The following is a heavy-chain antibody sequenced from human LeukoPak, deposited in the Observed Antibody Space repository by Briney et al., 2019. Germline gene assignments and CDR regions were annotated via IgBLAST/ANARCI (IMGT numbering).Heavy chain of an antibody. CDR3: ARPGDRQVFDY. CDR1: GYTFAGYY. J-gene: IGHJ4*02. V-gene: IGHV1-2*06. Sequence: GASVTVSCKASGYTFAGYYMHWVRQAPGQGLEWMGRINPNNGGTNYAQKFQGRVTMTRDTSTSTVYMELSSLRSEDTAVYYCARPGDRQVFDYWGQGTLVTVSS. CDR2: INPNNGGT.